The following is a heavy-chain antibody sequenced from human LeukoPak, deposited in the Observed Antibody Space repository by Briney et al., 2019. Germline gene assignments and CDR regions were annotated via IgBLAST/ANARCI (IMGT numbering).Heavy chain of an antibody. CDR2: IYHSGST. D-gene: IGHD3-10*01. Sequence: PSGTLSLTCAVSGGSISSSNWWSWVRQPPGKGLEWIGEIYHSGSTNYNPSLKSRVTISVDKSKNQFSLKLSSVTAADTAVYYCARRDEPWFGAQSFDHWGQGTLVTVSS. CDR1: GGSISSSNW. V-gene: IGHV4-4*02. J-gene: IGHJ4*02. CDR3: ARRDEPWFGAQSFDH.